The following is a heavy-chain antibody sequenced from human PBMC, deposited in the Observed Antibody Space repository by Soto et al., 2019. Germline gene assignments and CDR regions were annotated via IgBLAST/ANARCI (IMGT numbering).Heavy chain of an antibody. V-gene: IGHV3-74*01. J-gene: IGHJ4*02. D-gene: IGHD2-8*01. Sequence: EEQLVESGGGLVQPGGSLRLSCAASGFTFSSYWMNWVRQAPGKGLVWVSRINPGGSITAYADSVKGRFTISRDNAKNTLYLQMNTLRGDDTAVYYCARVPTGKYGVWNYWGQGTLVTVSS. CDR2: INPGGSIT. CDR3: ARVPTGKYGVWNY. CDR1: GFTFSSYW.